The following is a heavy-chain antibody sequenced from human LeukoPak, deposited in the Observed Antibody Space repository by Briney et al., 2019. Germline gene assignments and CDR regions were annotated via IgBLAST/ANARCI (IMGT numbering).Heavy chain of an antibody. CDR1: GFTVSSNY. CDR3: ARDLSSGYDGTYFDY. Sequence: PGGSLRLSCAASGFTVSSNYMSWVRQAPGKGLEWVAVIWYDGSNKYYADSVKGRFTISRDNSKNTLYLQMNSLRAEDTAVYYCARDLSSGYDGTYFDYWGQGTLVTVSS. D-gene: IGHD5-12*01. J-gene: IGHJ4*02. V-gene: IGHV3-33*08. CDR2: IWYDGSNK.